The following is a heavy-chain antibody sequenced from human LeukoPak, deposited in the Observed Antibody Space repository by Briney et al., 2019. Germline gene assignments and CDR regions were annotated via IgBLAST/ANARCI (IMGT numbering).Heavy chain of an antibody. J-gene: IGHJ4*02. Sequence: SETLSLTCAVYGGSFSGNYWSWIRQPPGKGLEWIGEISHSGSTNYNPSLKSRVTISVDTSKNQFSLKLSSVTAADTAVYYCARERGYCSSTSCSPDGYWGQGTLVTVSS. D-gene: IGHD2-2*01. CDR3: ARERGYCSSTSCSPDGY. CDR2: ISHSGST. V-gene: IGHV4-34*01. CDR1: GGSFSGNY.